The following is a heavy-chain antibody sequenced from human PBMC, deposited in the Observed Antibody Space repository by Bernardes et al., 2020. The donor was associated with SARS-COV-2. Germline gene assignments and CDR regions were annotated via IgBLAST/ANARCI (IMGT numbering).Heavy chain of an antibody. D-gene: IGHD1-26*01. CDR2: INPLFGTT. CDR3: AGSGTYPDAFDV. Sequence: SVKDSCKTSGNTLTSYAVIWLRQAPGQGLECMGGINPLFGTTNNAQNFQGRATIAADESTSTVYMYLNRLRSEDTAMYYCAGSGTYPDAFDVWSQGTMVTVSS. V-gene: IGHV1-69*13. CDR1: GNTLTSYA. J-gene: IGHJ3*01.